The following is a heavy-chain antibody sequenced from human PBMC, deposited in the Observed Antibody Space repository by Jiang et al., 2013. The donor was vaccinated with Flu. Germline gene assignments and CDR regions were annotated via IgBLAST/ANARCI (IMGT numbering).Heavy chain of an antibody. CDR1: GFTFSSYG. CDR2: ISYDGSNK. CDR3: ARGGGAIFGVVIAYFEY. D-gene: IGHD3-3*01. Sequence: VQLLESGGGVVQPGRSLRLSCAASGFTFSSYGMHWVRQAPGKGLEWVAVISYDGSNKYYADSVKGRFTISRDNSKNTLYLQMNSLRVEDTAVYYCARGGGAIFGVVIAYFEYWGQGTLVTVSS. V-gene: IGHV3-30*03. J-gene: IGHJ4*02.